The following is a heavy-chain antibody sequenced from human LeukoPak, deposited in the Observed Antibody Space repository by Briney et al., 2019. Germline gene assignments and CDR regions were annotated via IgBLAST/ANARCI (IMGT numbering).Heavy chain of an antibody. J-gene: IGHJ4*02. V-gene: IGHV1-69*13. D-gene: IGHD3-22*01. CDR3: ARGNSYYYDGSGYNY. Sequence: SVKVSCKASGGTFSSYAISWVRQAPGQGLEWMGGIIPIFGTANYAQKFQGRVTITADESTSTAYMELSSLRSEDTAVYYCARGNSYYYDGSGYNYWGQGTLVTVSS. CDR2: IIPIFGTA. CDR1: GGTFSSYA.